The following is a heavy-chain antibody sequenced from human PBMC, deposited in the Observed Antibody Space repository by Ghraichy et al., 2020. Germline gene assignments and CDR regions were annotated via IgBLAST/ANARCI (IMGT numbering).Heavy chain of an antibody. J-gene: IGHJ4*02. CDR2: ISGSGGTT. Sequence: GGSLRLSCAASGFTFSNYAMSWVRQAPGKGLEWVSVISGSGGTTYYADSVKGRFTISRDNSKNTLYLQMNSLRAEDTAVYYCAKDSRLYGDYPYYFDYWGQGTLVTVSS. CDR3: AKDSRLYGDYPYYFDY. CDR1: GFTFSNYA. V-gene: IGHV3-23*01. D-gene: IGHD4-17*01.